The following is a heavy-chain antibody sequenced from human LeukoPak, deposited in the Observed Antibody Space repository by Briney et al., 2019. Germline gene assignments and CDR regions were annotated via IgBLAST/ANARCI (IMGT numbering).Heavy chain of an antibody. CDR2: ISYDGSNK. CDR3: AKDRGYSYGISEY. Sequence: PGGSLRLSCAASGFTFSSYGMHWVRQAPGKGLEWVAVISYDGSNKDYADSVKGRITISRDNSKNTLYLQMNSLRAEDTAVYYCAKDRGYSYGISEYWGQGTLVTVSS. CDR1: GFTFSSYG. V-gene: IGHV3-30*18. D-gene: IGHD5-18*01. J-gene: IGHJ4*02.